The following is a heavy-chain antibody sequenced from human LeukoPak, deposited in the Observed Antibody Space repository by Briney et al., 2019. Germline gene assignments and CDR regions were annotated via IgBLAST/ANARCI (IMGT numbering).Heavy chain of an antibody. CDR2: IYYSGST. CDR3: ARWLRRSMVRGVISY. D-gene: IGHD3-10*01. J-gene: IGHJ4*02. V-gene: IGHV4-39*07. Sequence: SETLSLSCTVSGGSISSSSYYWGWMRQPPGKGVEWIGSIYYSGSTYYHPSLKSRVTISVDTSMNQFSLKLSSVTAADTAVYYCARWLRRSMVRGVISYWGQGTLVTVSS. CDR1: GGSISSSSYY.